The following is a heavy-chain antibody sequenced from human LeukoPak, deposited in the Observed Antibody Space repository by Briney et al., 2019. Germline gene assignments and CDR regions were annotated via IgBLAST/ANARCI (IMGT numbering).Heavy chain of an antibody. J-gene: IGHJ4*02. D-gene: IGHD3-9*01. CDR3: ARDGGKYFDWLLTGPARGDHTLPLDY. CDR1: GGSISSSSYY. Sequence: SETLSLTCTVSGGSISSSSYYWGWIRQPPGKGLEWIGSIYYSGSTYYNPSLKSRVTISVDTSKNQFSLKLSSVTAADTAVYYCARDGGKYFDWLLTGPARGDHTLPLDYWGQGTLVTVSS. V-gene: IGHV4-39*07. CDR2: IYYSGST.